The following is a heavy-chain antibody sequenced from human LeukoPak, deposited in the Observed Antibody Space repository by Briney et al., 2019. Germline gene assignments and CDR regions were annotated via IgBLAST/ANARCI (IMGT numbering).Heavy chain of an antibody. V-gene: IGHV4-59*01. D-gene: IGHD3-3*01. CDR2: IYYSGST. J-gene: IGHJ4*02. Sequence: SETLSLTCTVSGDSISTYYWTWIRQPPGMGLEWIGYIYYSGSTNYNPSLKSRVTISVDTSKNQFSLKMSSVTAADTAVYYCAREGGDFWSGYYFDYWGQGTLVTVSS. CDR1: GDSISTYY. CDR3: AREGGDFWSGYYFDY.